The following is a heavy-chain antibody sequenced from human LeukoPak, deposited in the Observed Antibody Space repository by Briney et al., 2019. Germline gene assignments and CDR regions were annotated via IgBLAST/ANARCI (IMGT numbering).Heavy chain of an antibody. Sequence: SETLSLTCTVSGGSISSSSYYWGWIRQPPGKGLEWIGSIYYSGSTYYNPSLKSRVTISVDTSKNQFSLKLSSVTAADTAVYYCARHPLYYSNYYYYYMDVWGKGTTVTVSS. CDR2: IYYSGST. CDR1: GGSISSSSYY. V-gene: IGHV4-39*01. CDR3: ARHPLYYSNYYYYYMDV. D-gene: IGHD4-11*01. J-gene: IGHJ6*03.